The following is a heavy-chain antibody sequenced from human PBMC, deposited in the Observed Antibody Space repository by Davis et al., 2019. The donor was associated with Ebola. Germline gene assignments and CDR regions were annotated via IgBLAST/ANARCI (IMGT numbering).Heavy chain of an antibody. CDR2: IWYDGSNK. Sequence: GESLKISCAASGFTFSSYGMHWVRQAPGKGLEWVAVIWYDGSNKYYADSVKGRFTISRDNSKNTLYLQMNSLRAEDTAVYYCAREDIAAAVYYYYVMDVWGQGTTVTVSS. J-gene: IGHJ6*02. CDR1: GFTFSSYG. V-gene: IGHV3-33*01. CDR3: AREDIAAAVYYYYVMDV. D-gene: IGHD6-13*01.